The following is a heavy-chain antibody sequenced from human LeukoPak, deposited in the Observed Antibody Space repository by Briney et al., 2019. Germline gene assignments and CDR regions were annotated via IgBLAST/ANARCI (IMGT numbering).Heavy chain of an antibody. CDR3: ARQAVAGESNFDY. CDR1: GFTFSSYA. V-gene: IGHV3-23*01. J-gene: IGHJ4*02. CDR2: ISGSGGST. D-gene: IGHD6-19*01. Sequence: GGSLRLSCAASGFTFSSYAMSWVRQAQGKGLEGVSAISGSGGSTYYADSVKGRFTISRDNSKNTLYLQMNSLRAEDTAVYYCARQAVAGESNFDYWGQGTLVTVSS.